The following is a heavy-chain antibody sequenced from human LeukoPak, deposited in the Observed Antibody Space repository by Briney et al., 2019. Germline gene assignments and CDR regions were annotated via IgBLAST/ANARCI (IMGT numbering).Heavy chain of an antibody. V-gene: IGHV1-18*01. D-gene: IGHD4-23*01. CDR2: ISGYNGDT. Sequence: ASVKVSCKASGYTFTNYDISWVRQAPGQGLEWMGWISGYNGDTTYAQKLQGRVTMTTDTSTRTAYMELRSLRSDDAAVYYCARVDYGGNYLDYWGQGTLVTVSS. CDR1: GYTFTNYD. CDR3: ARVDYGGNYLDY. J-gene: IGHJ4*02.